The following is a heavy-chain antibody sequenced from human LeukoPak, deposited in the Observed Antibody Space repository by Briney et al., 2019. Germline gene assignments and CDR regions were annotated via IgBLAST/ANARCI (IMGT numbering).Heavy chain of an antibody. CDR1: GFTFSSYA. CDR2: ISDSGGST. V-gene: IGHV3-23*01. D-gene: IGHD3-22*01. CDR3: ARESFIVVVNPVDY. J-gene: IGHJ4*02. Sequence: PGGSLRLSCAASGFTFSSYAMSWVRQAPGKGLEWVSGISDSGGSTYYADSVKGRFTISRDNAKNSLYLQMNSLRAEDTAVYYCARESFIVVVNPVDYWGQGTLVTVSS.